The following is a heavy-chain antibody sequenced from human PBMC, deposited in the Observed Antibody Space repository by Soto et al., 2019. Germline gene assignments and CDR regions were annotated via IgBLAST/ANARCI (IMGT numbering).Heavy chain of an antibody. CDR1: GYTFTSYY. V-gene: IGHV1-46*01. Sequence: GASVKVSCKASGYTFTSYYMHWVRQAPGQGLEWMGIINPSGGSTSYAQKFQGRVTMTRDTSTSTVYMELSSLRSEDTAVYYCARDLGPAGIYYYYGMDVWGQGTTVTVSS. J-gene: IGHJ6*02. CDR2: INPSGGST. CDR3: ARDLGPAGIYYYYGMDV. D-gene: IGHD6-25*01.